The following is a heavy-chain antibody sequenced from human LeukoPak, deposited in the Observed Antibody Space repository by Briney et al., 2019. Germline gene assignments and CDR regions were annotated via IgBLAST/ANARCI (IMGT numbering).Heavy chain of an antibody. Sequence: PGGSLRLSCAASGFTFSNYNMNWVRQAPGKGLEWVSYIGSSSGTISYADSVKGRFTISRDNAKNSLYLQMNSLRAEDTAVYYCAREDVMVVAGIPFDAFDIWGQGTMVTVSS. V-gene: IGHV3-48*04. CDR1: GFTFSNYN. CDR3: AREDVMVVAGIPFDAFDI. D-gene: IGHD2-15*01. J-gene: IGHJ3*02. CDR2: IGSSSGTI.